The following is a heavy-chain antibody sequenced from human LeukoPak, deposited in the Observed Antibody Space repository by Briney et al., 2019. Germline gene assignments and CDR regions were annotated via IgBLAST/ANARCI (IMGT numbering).Heavy chain of an antibody. D-gene: IGHD2-8*01. CDR3: ARGLMGSTWFDP. J-gene: IGHJ5*02. Sequence: PSETLSLTCALYGGSFSGYYWRWIRQPPGKGLEWIGEINHSGSTNYNPSLKSRVTISVDTSKNQFSLKLSSVTAADTAVYYCARGLMGSTWFDPWGQGTLVTVSS. CDR1: GGSFSGYY. V-gene: IGHV4-34*01. CDR2: INHSGST.